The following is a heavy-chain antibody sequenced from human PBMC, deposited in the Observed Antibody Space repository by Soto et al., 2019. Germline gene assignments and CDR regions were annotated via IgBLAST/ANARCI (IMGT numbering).Heavy chain of an antibody. D-gene: IGHD3-10*01. J-gene: IGHJ1*01. CDR1: GGSISSYY. CDR3: GVYYGSGSYYKSEYFQN. V-gene: IGHV4-4*07. Sequence: PSETLSLTCTVSGGSISSYYWSWIRQPAGKGLEWIGRIYTSGSTNYNPSLKSRVTMSVDTSKNQFSLKLSSVTAADTAVYYCGVYYGSGSYYKSEYFQNWGQGTLVTVSS. CDR2: IYTSGST.